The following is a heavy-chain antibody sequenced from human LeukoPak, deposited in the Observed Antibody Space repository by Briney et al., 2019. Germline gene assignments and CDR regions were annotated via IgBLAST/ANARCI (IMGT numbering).Heavy chain of an antibody. V-gene: IGHV4-61*02. J-gene: IGHJ6*03. CDR2: IYTSGST. D-gene: IGHD1-1*01. CDR1: GGSISSGSYY. Sequence: SETLSLTCTVSGGSISSGSYYWSWIRQPAGKGLEWIGRIYTSGSTNYNPSLKSRVTISVDTSKNQFSLKLSSVTAADTAVYYCAREEVQYYYHYYMDVWGKGTTVTVSS. CDR3: AREEVQYYYHYYMDV.